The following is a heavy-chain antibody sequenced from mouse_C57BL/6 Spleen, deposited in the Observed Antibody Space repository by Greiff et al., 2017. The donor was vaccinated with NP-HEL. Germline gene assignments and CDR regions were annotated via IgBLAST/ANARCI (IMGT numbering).Heavy chain of an antibody. V-gene: IGHV1-76*01. CDR1: GYTFPDYY. CDR3: ARIYYDYGGGYFDV. Sequence: VQLQQSGAELVRPGASVKLSCKASGYTFPDYYINWVKQRPGQGLEWIARIYPGSGNTYYNEKFKGKATLTAEKSSSTAYMQLSSLTSEDSAVYFCARIYYDYGGGYFDVWGTGTTVTVSS. CDR2: IYPGSGNT. J-gene: IGHJ1*03. D-gene: IGHD2-4*01.